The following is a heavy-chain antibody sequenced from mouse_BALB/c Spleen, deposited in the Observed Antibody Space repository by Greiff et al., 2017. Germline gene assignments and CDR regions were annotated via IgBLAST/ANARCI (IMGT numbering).Heavy chain of an antibody. D-gene: IGHD2-3*01. V-gene: IGHV1-4*01. J-gene: IGHJ4*01. CDR3: ARKERLLHAMDY. Sequence: VQLQQSGAELARPGASVKMSCKASGYTFTSYTMHWVKQRPGQGLEWIGYINPSSGYTNYNQKFKDKATLTADKSSSTAYMQLSSLTSEDSAVYYCARKERLLHAMDYWGQGTSVTVSS. CDR2: INPSSGYT. CDR1: GYTFTSYT.